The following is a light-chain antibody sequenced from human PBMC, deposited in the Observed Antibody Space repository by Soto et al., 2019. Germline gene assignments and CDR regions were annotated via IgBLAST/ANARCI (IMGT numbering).Light chain of an antibody. V-gene: IGKV1-27*01. CDR3: QNYNGAPWT. J-gene: IGKJ1*01. CDR2: AAS. CDR1: QGISTY. Sequence: EIQMTQSPSSLSASVGDRVTITCRASQGISTYLAWYQQKSGKVPKLLMYAASTLQSGVPSRFSGSGSGTDFTLTISSLQPEDVANYYCQNYNGAPWTFGQGTKVDIK.